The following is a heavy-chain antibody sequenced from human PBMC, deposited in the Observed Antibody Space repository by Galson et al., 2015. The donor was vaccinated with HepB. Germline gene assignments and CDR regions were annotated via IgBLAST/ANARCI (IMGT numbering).Heavy chain of an antibody. CDR2: IRYDGSNE. V-gene: IGHV3-30*02. D-gene: IGHD6-13*01. CDR1: GFTFSNYG. J-gene: IGHJ4*02. Sequence: SLRLSCAASGFTFSNYGIHWVRQAPGKGLEWVAFIRYDGSNEYYADSVKGRFTISRDNPKNTLYLQLNSLRAEDTAVYYCAKDTSSSWYGTSDYWGQGTLVTVSS. CDR3: AKDTSSSWYGTSDY.